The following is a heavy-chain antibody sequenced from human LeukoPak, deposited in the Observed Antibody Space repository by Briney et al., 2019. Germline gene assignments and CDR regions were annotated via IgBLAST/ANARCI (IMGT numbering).Heavy chain of an antibody. V-gene: IGHV4-61*02. CDR2: IYTSGST. CDR3: ARDGGTVGATTDY. CDR1: GGSISSGSYY. Sequence: SQTLSLTCTVSGGSISSGSYYWSWIRQPAGKGLEWIGRIYTSGSTNYNPSLKSRVTISVDTSKNQFSLKLSSVTAADTAVYYCARDGGTVGATTDYWGQGTLVTVSS. J-gene: IGHJ4*02. D-gene: IGHD1-26*01.